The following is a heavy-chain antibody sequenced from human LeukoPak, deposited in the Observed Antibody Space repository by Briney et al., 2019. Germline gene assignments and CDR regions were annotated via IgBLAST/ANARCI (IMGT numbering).Heavy chain of an antibody. CDR3: ASTTMIVGPTAFDI. D-gene: IGHD3-22*01. J-gene: IGHJ3*02. CDR1: GFTSGAYN. V-gene: IGHV3-30-3*01. CDR2: ISYDGSNK. Sequence: GGSLRLSCAASGFTSGAYNMHWVRQAPGKGLEWVAVISYDGSNKYYADSVKGRFTISRDNSKNTLYLQMNSLRAEDTAVYYCASTTMIVGPTAFDIWGQGTMVTVSS.